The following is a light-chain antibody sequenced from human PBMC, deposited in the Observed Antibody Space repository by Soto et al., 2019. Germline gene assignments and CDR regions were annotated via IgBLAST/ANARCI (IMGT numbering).Light chain of an antibody. Sequence: IVMTQSPATLSVSPGERATLSCRASQSVSSNLAWYQQKPGQTPKLLIYVASTRATGIPARFSGSGSGTEFTLPISSLQSEDFAVYYCQQYNVRPLTFGGGTKVEFK. CDR1: QSVSSN. CDR2: VAS. V-gene: IGKV3-15*01. CDR3: QQYNVRPLT. J-gene: IGKJ4*01.